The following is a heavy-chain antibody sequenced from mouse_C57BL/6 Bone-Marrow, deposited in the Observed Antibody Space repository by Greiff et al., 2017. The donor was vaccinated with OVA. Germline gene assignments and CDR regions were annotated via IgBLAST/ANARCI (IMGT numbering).Heavy chain of an antibody. CDR3: ARDTTVVEYYFDD. Sequence: EVQLQQSGPELVKPGASVKISCKASGYTFTDYYMNWVKQSHGKSLEWIGDINPNNGGTSYNQKFKGKATLTVDKSSSTAYMELRSLTSEDSAVYYCARDTTVVEYYFDDWGQGTTLTVSS. CDR1: GYTFTDYY. D-gene: IGHD1-1*01. V-gene: IGHV1-26*01. CDR2: INPNNGGT. J-gene: IGHJ2*01.